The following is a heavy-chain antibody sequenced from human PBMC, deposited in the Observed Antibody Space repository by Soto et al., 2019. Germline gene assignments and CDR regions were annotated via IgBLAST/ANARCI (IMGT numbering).Heavy chain of an antibody. CDR3: AKSRHYYYYGMDV. V-gene: IGHV3-23*01. J-gene: IGHJ6*02. CDR2: VSGSGGST. D-gene: IGHD6-6*01. Sequence: GGSLRLSCAASGFTFSSYAMSWVRQAPGKGLEWVSAVSGSGGSTYYADSVKGRFTISRDNSKNTLYLQMNSLRAEDTAVYYCAKSRHYYYYGMDVWGQGTTVTVSS. CDR1: GFTFSSYA.